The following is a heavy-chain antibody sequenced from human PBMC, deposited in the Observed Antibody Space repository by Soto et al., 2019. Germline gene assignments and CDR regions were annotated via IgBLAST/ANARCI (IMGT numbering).Heavy chain of an antibody. CDR1: GFTFSSYG. D-gene: IGHD6-19*01. CDR2: ISYDGSNK. J-gene: IGHJ3*02. V-gene: IGHV3-30*03. Sequence: HPGGSLRLSCAASGFTFSSYGMHWVRQAPGKGLEWVAVISYDGSNKYYADSVKGRFTISRDNSKNTLYLQMNSLRAEDTAVYYCARDSLIAVAGHDAFDIWGQGTMVTVSS. CDR3: ARDSLIAVAGHDAFDI.